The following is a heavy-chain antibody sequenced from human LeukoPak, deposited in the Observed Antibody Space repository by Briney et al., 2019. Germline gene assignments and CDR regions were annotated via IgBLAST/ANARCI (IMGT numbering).Heavy chain of an antibody. J-gene: IGHJ6*03. D-gene: IGHD6-19*01. CDR3: ARVRGSGWFYYYMDV. CDR1: GYTFTGYY. V-gene: IGHV1-8*02. Sequence: ASVKVSCKASGYTFTGYYMHWVRQAPGQGLEWMGWINPNSGNTGYAQKFQGRVTMTRNTSISTAYMELSSLRSEDTAVYYCARVRGSGWFYYYMDVWGKGTTVTISS. CDR2: INPNSGNT.